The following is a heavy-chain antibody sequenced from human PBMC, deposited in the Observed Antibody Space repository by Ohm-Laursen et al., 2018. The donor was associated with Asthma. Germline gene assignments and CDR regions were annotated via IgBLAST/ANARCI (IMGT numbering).Heavy chain of an antibody. CDR3: AKDRNYDNFYDIDV. D-gene: IGHD3-9*01. CDR1: GFTFDDYA. J-gene: IGHJ6*02. CDR2: ISWNSGRT. V-gene: IGHV3-9*01. Sequence: SLRLSCAAFGFTFDDYAMHWVRQAPGKGLEWVSGISWNSGRTAYADSARGRFTISRENGKNSVYLQMNSLRAEDTALYYCAKDRNYDNFYDIDVWGQGTTVTVS.